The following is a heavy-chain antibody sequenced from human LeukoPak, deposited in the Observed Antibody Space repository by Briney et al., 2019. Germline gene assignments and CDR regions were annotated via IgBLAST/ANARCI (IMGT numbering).Heavy chain of an antibody. V-gene: IGHV3-30*18. CDR2: ISFDGNNK. D-gene: IGHD1-14*01. Sequence: GGSLRLSCAASGFTFSSYAMHWVRQAPGKGLEWVAVISFDGNNKYYADSVKGRFTISRDNSENTLYLQVNSLRPEDTAVYYCAKAVSRPYYFYYYMDVWGKRTTVTVSS. J-gene: IGHJ6*03. CDR3: AKAVSRPYYFYYYMDV. CDR1: GFTFSSYA.